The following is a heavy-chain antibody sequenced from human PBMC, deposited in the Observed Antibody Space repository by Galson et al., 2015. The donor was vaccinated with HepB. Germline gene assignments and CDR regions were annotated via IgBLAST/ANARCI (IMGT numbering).Heavy chain of an antibody. CDR3: AGGLGYNWNDGGFDF. Sequence: ETLSLTCTVSGGSVTNSNYYSTWIRQPPGKGLEWIGSVSYSGSSNYNPSLKSRVTIYVDTSKNQLSLKLTSVTASDTAVYYCAGGLGYNWNDGGFDFWGQGTLVAVSS. CDR1: GGSVTNSNYY. CDR2: VSYSGSS. D-gene: IGHD1-1*01. V-gene: IGHV4-39*01. J-gene: IGHJ3*01.